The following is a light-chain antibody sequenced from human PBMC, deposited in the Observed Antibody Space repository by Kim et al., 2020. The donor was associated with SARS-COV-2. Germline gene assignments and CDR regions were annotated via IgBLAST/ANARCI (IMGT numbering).Light chain of an antibody. CDR3: ASYTSTGTRV. CDR1: SSDIGGYNY. J-gene: IGLJ3*02. V-gene: IGLV2-14*03. Sequence: QSALTQPASVSGSPGQSIIISCTGTSSDIGGYNYVTWYRQHPGKAPQLMIYDVSHRPSGISNRFSGYKSGNTASLTISGLQAEDEAYYCCASYTSTGTRVFGGGTKLTVL. CDR2: DVS.